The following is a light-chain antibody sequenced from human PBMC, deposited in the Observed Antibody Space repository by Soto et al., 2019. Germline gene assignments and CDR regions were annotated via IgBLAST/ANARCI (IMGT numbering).Light chain of an antibody. V-gene: IGKV1-12*01. Sequence: DIQMTQSPSSVSAAVGDRVTITCRASQGINKWLAWYQQKPGKAPQLLISAASTLRSGVPSRFSGSRSGTDFILTIGNLQPEDFATYFGQQANSFPLTFGGGTMVES. J-gene: IGKJ4*01. CDR3: QQANSFPLT. CDR1: QGINKW. CDR2: AAS.